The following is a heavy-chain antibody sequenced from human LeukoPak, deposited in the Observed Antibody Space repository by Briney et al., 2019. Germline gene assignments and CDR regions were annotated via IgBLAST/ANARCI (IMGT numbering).Heavy chain of an antibody. Sequence: GAPVKVSCKASGFTSASYFMHWVRQAPGQGLEWVGAVFPSGGGTRYAQNFQGRVTMTGDTSTSTVYMELNNLRSEDTAVYYCAREARGYYDSSGYCSDYWGQGTLVTVSS. V-gene: IGHV1-46*01. CDR3: AREARGYYDSSGYCSDY. CDR2: VFPSGGGT. D-gene: IGHD3-22*01. CDR1: GFTSASYF. J-gene: IGHJ4*02.